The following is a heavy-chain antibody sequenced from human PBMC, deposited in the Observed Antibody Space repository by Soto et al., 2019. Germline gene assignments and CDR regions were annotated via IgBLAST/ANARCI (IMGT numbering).Heavy chain of an antibody. J-gene: IGHJ3*02. CDR2: IIPIFGTA. D-gene: IGHD2-15*01. CDR3: ARAGAVVTYAFDI. V-gene: IGHV1-69*06. Sequence: SVKVSCKASGGTFSSYAISWVRQAPGQGLEWMGGIIPIFGTANYAQKFQGRVTITADKSTSTAYMELSSLRPEDTAVYYCARAGAVVTYAFDIWGQGTMVTVSS. CDR1: GGTFSSYA.